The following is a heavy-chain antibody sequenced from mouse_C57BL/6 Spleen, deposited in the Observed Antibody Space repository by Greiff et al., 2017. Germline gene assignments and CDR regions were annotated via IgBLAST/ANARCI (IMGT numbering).Heavy chain of an antibody. Sequence: VKLQESGAELVKPGASVKISCKASGYAFSSYWMNWVKQRPGKGLEWIGQIYPGDGDTNYNGKFKGKATLTADKSSSTAYMQLRSLTSEDSAVYFCARGGYYDYAMDYWGQGTSVTVAS. V-gene: IGHV1-80*01. D-gene: IGHD2-3*01. CDR2: IYPGDGDT. J-gene: IGHJ4*01. CDR3: ARGGYYDYAMDY. CDR1: GYAFSSYW.